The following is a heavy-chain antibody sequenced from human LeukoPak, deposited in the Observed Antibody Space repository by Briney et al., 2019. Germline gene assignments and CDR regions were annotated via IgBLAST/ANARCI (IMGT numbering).Heavy chain of an antibody. J-gene: IGHJ5*02. CDR2: IYSGGST. Sequence: GGSLRLSCAASGFTVSSKYMSWVRQAPGKGLEWVSIIYSGGSTYYADSVKGRFTISRDNSKNTLYLQMNSLRAEDTAVYYCAKDSESRYGDAGFDPWGQGTLVTVSS. D-gene: IGHD4-17*01. CDR1: GFTVSSKY. CDR3: AKDSESRYGDAGFDP. V-gene: IGHV3-66*01.